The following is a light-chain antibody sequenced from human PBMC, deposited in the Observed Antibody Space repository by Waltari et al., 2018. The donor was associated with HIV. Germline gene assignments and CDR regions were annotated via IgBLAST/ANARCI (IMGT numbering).Light chain of an antibody. CDR1: QSVSSSF. CDR3: QQYGSSPPYT. J-gene: IGKJ2*01. Sequence: DIVLTQSPGTLSLSPGERATLSCRASQSVSSSFLSWYQQIPGQAPRLLISGTSSRATGIPDRLHSHISRLEPEDFAVYYCQQYGSSPPYTFGQGTKLEIK. CDR2: GTS. V-gene: IGKV3-20*01.